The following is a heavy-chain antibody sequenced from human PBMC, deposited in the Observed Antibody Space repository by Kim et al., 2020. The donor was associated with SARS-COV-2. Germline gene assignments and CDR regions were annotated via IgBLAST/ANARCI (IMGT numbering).Heavy chain of an antibody. CDR2: ISGNNGNT. CDR1: GYTFTSYG. J-gene: IGHJ4*02. CDR3: ARDFYGFGISDWYDVLDY. D-gene: IGHD6-19*01. V-gene: IGHV1-18*01. Sequence: ASVKVSCKASGYTFTSYGISWVRQAPGQGLEWMGWISGNNGNTKYAQKFQGRVTMTTDTSTSKAYMELRSLRSDDTAVFYCARDFYGFGISDWYDVLDYLGQGTLVTVCS.